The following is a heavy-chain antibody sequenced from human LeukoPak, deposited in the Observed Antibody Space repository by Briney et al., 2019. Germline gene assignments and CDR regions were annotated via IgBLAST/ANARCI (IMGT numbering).Heavy chain of an antibody. Sequence: GGSLRLSCAASGFTFSSYSMNWVRQAPGKGLEWVSYISSSSSTIYYADSVKGRFTISRDNSKNTLYLQMNSLRAEDTAVYYCASSTKIAAAGQIFDYWGQGTLVTVSS. J-gene: IGHJ4*02. CDR1: GFTFSSYS. CDR2: ISSSSSTI. V-gene: IGHV3-48*01. CDR3: ASSTKIAAAGQIFDY. D-gene: IGHD6-13*01.